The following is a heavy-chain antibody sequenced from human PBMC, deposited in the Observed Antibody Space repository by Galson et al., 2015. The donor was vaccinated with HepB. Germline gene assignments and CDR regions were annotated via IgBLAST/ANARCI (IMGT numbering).Heavy chain of an antibody. V-gene: IGHV2-5*01. J-gene: IGHJ3*01. CDR3: VHCETLHFYDSDPYRTALDV. Sequence: PALVKPTQTLTLTCAFSGFSLRTHALGVGWIRQSPGKALEWLALIYWNGDKLYTPFLKSRLTIIKDTSKNQVVLTMTNMDPADTAAEYCVHCETLHFYDSDPYRTALDVCGTGTMVTVS. D-gene: IGHD3-22*01. CDR2: IYWNGDK. CDR1: GFSLRTHALG.